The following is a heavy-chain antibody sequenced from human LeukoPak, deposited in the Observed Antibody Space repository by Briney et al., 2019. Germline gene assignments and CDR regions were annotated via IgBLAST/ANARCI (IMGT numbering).Heavy chain of an antibody. D-gene: IGHD3-22*01. CDR2: INHSGST. CDR1: GGSFSGYY. Sequence: PSGTLSLTCAVYGGSFSGYYWSWIRQPPGKGLEWIGEINHSGSTNYNPSLKSRVTISVDTSKNQFSLKLSSVTAADTAVYYCAEAERRSGYLYWGQGTLVTVSS. V-gene: IGHV4-34*01. J-gene: IGHJ4*02. CDR3: AEAERRSGYLY.